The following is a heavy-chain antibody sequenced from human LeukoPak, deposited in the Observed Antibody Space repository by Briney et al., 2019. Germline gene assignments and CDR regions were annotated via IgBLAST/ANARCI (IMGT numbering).Heavy chain of an antibody. Sequence: GGSLRLSCAASGFTFSNAWMSWVRQAPGKGLEWVAVIWYDGSNKYYADSVKGRFTISRDNSKNTLYLQMNSLRAEDTAVYYCARESGWLFDYWGQGTLVTVSS. CDR3: ARESGWLFDY. CDR2: IWYDGSNK. CDR1: GFTFSNAW. J-gene: IGHJ4*02. V-gene: IGHV3-33*08. D-gene: IGHD6-19*01.